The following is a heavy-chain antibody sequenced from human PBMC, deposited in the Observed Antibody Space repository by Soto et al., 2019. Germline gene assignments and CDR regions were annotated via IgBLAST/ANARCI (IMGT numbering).Heavy chain of an antibody. CDR2: IYYSGST. CDR1: GGSISSGDYY. V-gene: IGHV4-30-4*01. D-gene: IGHD3-3*01. CDR3: ARDNILGILYGGMDV. J-gene: IGHJ6*02. Sequence: LSLTCTVSGGSISSGDYYWSWIRQPPGKGLEWIGYIYYSGSTYYNPSLKSRVTISVDTSKNQFSLKLSSVTAADTAVYYCARDNILGILYGGMDVWGQGTTVTVSS.